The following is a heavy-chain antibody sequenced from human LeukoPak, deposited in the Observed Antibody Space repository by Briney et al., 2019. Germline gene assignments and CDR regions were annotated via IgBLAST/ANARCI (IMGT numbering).Heavy chain of an antibody. CDR3: ARETGATVDWFDP. J-gene: IGHJ5*02. CDR1: GYTFTSYG. V-gene: IGHV1-18*01. Sequence: ASVKVSCKASGYTFTSYGISWVRQAPGQGLEWMGWISAYNGNTNYAQKPQGRVNMTTDTSTSTAYMELRSLRSEDTAVYYCARETGATVDWFDPWGQGTLVTVSS. CDR2: ISAYNGNT. D-gene: IGHD1-26*01.